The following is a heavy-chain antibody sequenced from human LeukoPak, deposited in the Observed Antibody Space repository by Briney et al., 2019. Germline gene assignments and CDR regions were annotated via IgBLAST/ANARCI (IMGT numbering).Heavy chain of an antibody. J-gene: IGHJ4*02. CDR1: GGSISGYF. D-gene: IGHD1-26*01. Sequence: SETLSLTCTVSGGSISGYFWSWIRQPAGKGLEWIGYIHYTGTTNYNPSLKSRVTISVDTSKNQFSLKLSSVTAADTAVYYCARRSSIMGSYLYYFDYWGQGTLVTVSS. V-gene: IGHV4-59*01. CDR3: ARRSSIMGSYLYYFDY. CDR2: IHYTGTT.